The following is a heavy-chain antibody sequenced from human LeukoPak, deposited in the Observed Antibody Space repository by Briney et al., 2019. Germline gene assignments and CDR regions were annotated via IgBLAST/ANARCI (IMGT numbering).Heavy chain of an antibody. J-gene: IGHJ4*02. Sequence: SVKVSCKASGYTFSSYAISWVRQAPGQGLEWMGGIIPIFGTANYAQKFQGRVTITADESTSTAYMELSSLRSEDTAVYYCAGGYAARPPSPKYYFDYWGQGTLVTVSS. D-gene: IGHD6-6*01. V-gene: IGHV1-69*13. CDR3: AGGYAARPPSPKYYFDY. CDR1: GYTFSSYA. CDR2: IIPIFGTA.